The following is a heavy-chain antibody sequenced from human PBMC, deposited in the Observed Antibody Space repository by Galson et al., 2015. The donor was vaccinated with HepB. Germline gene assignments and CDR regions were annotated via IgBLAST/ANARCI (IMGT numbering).Heavy chain of an antibody. J-gene: IGHJ4*02. CDR2: IRSKAYGGTT. CDR3: TRYYYGSGSYIPTDY. V-gene: IGHV3-49*03. D-gene: IGHD3-10*01. Sequence: SLRLSCAASGFTFDDYAMSWFRQAPGKGLEWVGFIRSKAYGGTTEYAASVKGRFTISRDDSKSIAYLQMNSLKTEDTAVYYCTRYYYGSGSYIPTDYWGQGTLVTVSS. CDR1: GFTFDDYA.